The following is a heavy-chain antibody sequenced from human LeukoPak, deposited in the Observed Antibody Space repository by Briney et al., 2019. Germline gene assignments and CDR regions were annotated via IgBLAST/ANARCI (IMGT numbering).Heavy chain of an antibody. CDR2: ISNDGSTK. V-gene: IGHV3-30*04. CDR1: GFTFSSYP. Sequence: GRSLRLSCAASGFTFSSYPMHWVRQAPGKGLEWVAVISNDGSTKYYADSVKGRFTISRDNSKNTLYVHMNSLRAEDTAVYYCARGRGSGTTDYWGQGTLVTVSS. CDR3: ARGRGSGTTDY. J-gene: IGHJ4*02. D-gene: IGHD3-10*01.